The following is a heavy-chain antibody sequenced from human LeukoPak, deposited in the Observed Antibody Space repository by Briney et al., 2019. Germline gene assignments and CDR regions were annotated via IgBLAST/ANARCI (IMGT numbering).Heavy chain of an antibody. J-gene: IGHJ1*01. Sequence: PGGSLRLSCAASGFPFSSYGMHWVRQAPGKRLEWVAFIRYDGSNKYYADSVKGRLTISGDNSKNTLYLQMNSLRAEDTAVYYCAKAYCSSTRCSSDLYFQHWGQGTLVTVSS. CDR1: GFPFSSYG. D-gene: IGHD2-2*01. CDR2: IRYDGSNK. CDR3: AKAYCSSTRCSSDLYFQH. V-gene: IGHV3-30*02.